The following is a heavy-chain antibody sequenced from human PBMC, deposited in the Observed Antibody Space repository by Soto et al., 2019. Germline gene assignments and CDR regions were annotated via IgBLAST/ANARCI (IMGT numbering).Heavy chain of an antibody. CDR2: IWFDGANK. CDR3: ARGDSSASPPFDS. J-gene: IGHJ4*02. D-gene: IGHD3-22*01. V-gene: IGHV3-33*01. Sequence: QVQLVESGGGVVQPGRSLRLSCAASGFSLTSYGVHWVRQAPGKGLEWVALIWFDGANKKYADSVKGRFTISRDTSKNIVYLQMSRLRVEDTAVYYCARGDSSASPPFDSWGQGTLVIVSS. CDR1: GFSLTSYG.